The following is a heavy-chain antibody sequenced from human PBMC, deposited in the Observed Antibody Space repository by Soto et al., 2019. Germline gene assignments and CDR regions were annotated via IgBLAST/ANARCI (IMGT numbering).Heavy chain of an antibody. Sequence: GESLKISCKGSGYSFTSYWIGWVRQMPGKGLELMGIIYPGDSDTRYSPSFQGQVTISADNSISTAYLQWSSLKASATAMYYCAQTRRHYDILTGYSIDAFDIWGHGTMVTVPS. J-gene: IGHJ3*02. CDR2: IYPGDSDT. CDR1: GYSFTSYW. D-gene: IGHD3-9*01. CDR3: AQTRRHYDILTGYSIDAFDI. V-gene: IGHV5-51*01.